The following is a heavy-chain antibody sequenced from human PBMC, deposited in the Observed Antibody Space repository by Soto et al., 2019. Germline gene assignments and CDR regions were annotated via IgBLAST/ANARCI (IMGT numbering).Heavy chain of an antibody. V-gene: IGHV4-59*01. D-gene: IGHD2-8*02. Sequence: TETLPLTCTVPGGSISRYYWSWIRQPPGKGLEWIGYIYYSGITDYNPSLKSRVTISVDTSKSQFSLKLSSVTAADTAVYYCARGGGVYYFDYWGQGTLVTVSS. CDR1: GGSISRYY. CDR3: ARGGGVYYFDY. CDR2: IYYSGIT. J-gene: IGHJ4*02.